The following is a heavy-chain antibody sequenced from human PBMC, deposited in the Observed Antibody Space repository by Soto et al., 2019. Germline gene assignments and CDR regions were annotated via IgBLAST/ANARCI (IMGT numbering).Heavy chain of an antibody. CDR1: GYTFATST. V-gene: IGHV1-18*01. Sequence: QLQLVQSGREAKKPGASVQVSCKASGYTFATSTISWLRQAPGQGPEWMGWSKAYSGNTNYAQKRQGRLTMTTDKSASTASRRLRSLTTDDTAIDYCAIADYCDDDYWGQGTLVTVSS. D-gene: IGHD4-17*01. CDR2: SKAYSGNT. CDR3: AIADYCDDDY. J-gene: IGHJ4*02.